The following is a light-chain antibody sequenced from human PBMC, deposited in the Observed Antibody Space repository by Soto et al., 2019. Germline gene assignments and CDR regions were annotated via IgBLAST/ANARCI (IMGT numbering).Light chain of an antibody. J-gene: IGKJ3*01. V-gene: IGKV1-5*03. CDR1: QSISSW. CDR2: KAS. Sequence: DIQMTQSPSTLSASVGDRVTITCRASQSISSWLAWYQQKPGKAPKLLIYKASSLQSGVPSRFSGSGSGTEFTLTISSLQPDDFATYYCHPSFTFGPGTKVDIK. CDR3: HPSFT.